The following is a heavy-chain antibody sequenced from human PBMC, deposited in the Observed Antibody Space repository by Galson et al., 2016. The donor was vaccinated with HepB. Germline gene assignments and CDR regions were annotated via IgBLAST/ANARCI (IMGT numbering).Heavy chain of an antibody. Sequence: SETLSLTCAVSGDSITSNNWWTWVRQTPGKGLEWIGEVYHVGSTNYNPSLKSRVSTSIDKSKTQFSLNLTSVTAADTAVYYCASRKNSYAIHYYYGMDVWGRGTTVTISS. CDR3: ASRKNSYAIHYYYGMDV. D-gene: IGHD2-8*01. CDR1: GDSITSNNW. V-gene: IGHV4-4*02. J-gene: IGHJ6*02. CDR2: VYHVGST.